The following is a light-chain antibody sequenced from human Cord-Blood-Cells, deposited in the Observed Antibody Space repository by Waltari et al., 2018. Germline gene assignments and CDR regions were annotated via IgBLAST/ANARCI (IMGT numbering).Light chain of an antibody. CDR1: QSLLHSNGYNY. CDR2: LGS. J-gene: IGKJ2*02. CDR3: MQALQTPRT. Sequence: DIVMTQSPLSLHVTPGEPASISCMSSQSLLHSNGYNYLDWYLQKPGQSPQLLIYLGSNRASGVPDRFSGSGSGTDFTLKISRVEAEDVGVYYCMQALQTPRTFGQGTKLEIK. V-gene: IGKV2-28*01.